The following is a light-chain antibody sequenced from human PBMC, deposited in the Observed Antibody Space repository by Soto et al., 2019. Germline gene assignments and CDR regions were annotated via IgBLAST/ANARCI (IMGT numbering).Light chain of an antibody. CDR2: DAS. J-gene: IGKJ1*01. CDR1: QSVSSY. Sequence: EIVLTQSPATLSSSPGERATLSCRASQSVSSYLVWYQQKPGQAPRLLIYDASTRAAGIPARFSGSGSGTDFTLTISSLEPEDFAVYYCQQRSNWPPWTFGQGTKVEIK. CDR3: QQRSNWPPWT. V-gene: IGKV3-11*01.